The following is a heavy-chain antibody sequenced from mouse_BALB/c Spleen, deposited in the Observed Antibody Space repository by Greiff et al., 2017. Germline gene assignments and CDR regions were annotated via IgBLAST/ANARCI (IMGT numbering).Heavy chain of an antibody. CDR1: GYTFTDYW. CDR2: IDTSDSYT. D-gene: IGHD2-3*01. V-gene: IGHV1-69*01. Sequence: VQLQQPGAELVMPGASVKMSCKASGYTFTDYWMHWVKQRPGQGLEWIGAIDTSDSYTSYNQKFKGKATLTVDESSSTAYMQLSSLTSEDSAVYYCARGDDHWAMDYWGQGTSVTVSS. J-gene: IGHJ4*01. CDR3: ARGDDHWAMDY.